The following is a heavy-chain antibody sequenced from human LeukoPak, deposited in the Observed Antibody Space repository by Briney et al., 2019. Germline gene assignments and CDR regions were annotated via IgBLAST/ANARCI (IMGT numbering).Heavy chain of an antibody. J-gene: IGHJ3*02. D-gene: IGHD4-17*01. CDR1: GASVSSVSYY. Sequence: SETLSLTCSVSGASVSSVSYYWSWIRQPPGKGLEWIGSIYYSGSTNSNPSLKSRVTISLDTSKNHFSLRLSSVTAADTAVYYCARARYAEGAFDIWGQGTMVTVSS. CDR3: ARARYAEGAFDI. CDR2: IYYSGST. V-gene: IGHV4-61*03.